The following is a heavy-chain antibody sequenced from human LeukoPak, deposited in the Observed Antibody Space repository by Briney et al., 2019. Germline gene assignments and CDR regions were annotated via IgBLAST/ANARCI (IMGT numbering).Heavy chain of an antibody. Sequence: ASVKVSCKASGYTFTSYGISWVRQAPGQGLEWMGWISAYNGNTNYAQKLQGRVTMTTDTSTSTAYMELRSLRSDDTAVYYCARDSYDSSGYYPLPLDYWGQGTLVTVSS. V-gene: IGHV1-18*01. CDR3: ARDSYDSSGYYPLPLDY. CDR2: ISAYNGNT. D-gene: IGHD3-22*01. J-gene: IGHJ4*02. CDR1: GYTFTSYG.